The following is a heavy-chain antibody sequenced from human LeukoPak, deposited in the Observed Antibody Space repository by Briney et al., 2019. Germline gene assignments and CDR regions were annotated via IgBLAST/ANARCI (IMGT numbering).Heavy chain of an antibody. CDR3: ARVNIVVVIANWFDP. Sequence: GGSLRLSCAASGFTFSSYGMHWVRQAPGKGLEWVAFIRYDGSNKYYADSVKGRFTISRDNSKNALYLQMNSLRAEDTAVYYCARVNIVVVIANWFDPWGQGTLVTVSS. CDR2: IRYDGSNK. CDR1: GFTFSSYG. J-gene: IGHJ5*02. V-gene: IGHV3-30*02. D-gene: IGHD2-21*01.